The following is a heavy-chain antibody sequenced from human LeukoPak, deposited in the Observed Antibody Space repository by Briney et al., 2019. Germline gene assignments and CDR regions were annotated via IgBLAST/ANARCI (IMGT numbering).Heavy chain of an antibody. J-gene: IGHJ4*02. CDR1: GFTFGSYA. CDR3: GKTTAGYSSGQKPAWPVDY. V-gene: IGHV3-23*01. D-gene: IGHD6-19*01. Sequence: AGSLRLSCEASGFTFGSYAMYWVRQAPGKGLEWVAGIFGSGGSAHYADSAKGRFTISRDNSKNAMYLQINSLRAEDTAVYYCGKTTAGYSSGQKPAWPVDYWGQGTLVTVSS. CDR2: IFGSGGSA.